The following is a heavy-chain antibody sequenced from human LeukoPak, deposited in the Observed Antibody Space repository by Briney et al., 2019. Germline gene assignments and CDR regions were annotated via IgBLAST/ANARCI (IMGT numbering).Heavy chain of an antibody. CDR3: ARGGSSNSYYYYGMDV. CDR2: ISYDGSNK. CDR1: GFTFSSYG. Sequence: GGSLRLSCAASGFTFSSYGMHWVRQAPGKGLEWVAVISYDGSNKYYADSVKGRFTISRENAKNSLYLQMNSLRAEDTAVYYCARGGSSNSYYYYGMDVWGQGTTVTVSS. D-gene: IGHD4-11*01. V-gene: IGHV3-30*03. J-gene: IGHJ6*02.